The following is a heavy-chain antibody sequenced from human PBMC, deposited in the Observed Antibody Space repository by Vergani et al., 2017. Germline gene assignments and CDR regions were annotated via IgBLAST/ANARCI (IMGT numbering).Heavy chain of an antibody. V-gene: IGHV4-59*01. CDR2: IYYSGST. CDR1: GGSISSYY. CDR3: ARSLRPGGFDY. D-gene: IGHD1-14*01. Sequence: QVQLQESGPGLVKPSETLSLTCTVSGGSISSYYWSWIRQPPGKGLEWIGYIYYSGSTNYNPSLKSRVTISVDTSKNQFSLKLSSVTAADTAVYYCARSLRPGGFDYWGQGTLVTVSS. J-gene: IGHJ4*02.